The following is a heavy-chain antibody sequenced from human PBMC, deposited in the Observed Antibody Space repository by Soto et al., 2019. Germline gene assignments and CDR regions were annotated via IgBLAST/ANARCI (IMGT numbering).Heavy chain of an antibody. CDR3: ARTAAAGKYYYGMDV. CDR1: GYSFTSYW. J-gene: IGHJ6*02. CDR2: IYPGDSDT. Sequence: GESLKISCRGSGYSFTSYWIGWVRQMPGKGLESMGIIYPGDSDTRYSPSFQGQVTISADKSISTAYLQWSSLKASDTAMYYCARTAAAGKYYYGMDVWGQGTTVTVSS. D-gene: IGHD6-13*01. V-gene: IGHV5-51*01.